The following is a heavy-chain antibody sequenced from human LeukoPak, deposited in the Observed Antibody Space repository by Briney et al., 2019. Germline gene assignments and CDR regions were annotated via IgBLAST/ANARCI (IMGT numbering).Heavy chain of an antibody. CDR2: IRYDGSNK. Sequence: TGGSLRLXCAASGFTCSSYGMHWVRQAPGKGLESVAFIRYDGSNKYYADSVKGRFTISRDNSKNTLYLQMNSLRAEDTAVYYCAKGSNYYDSSGYYFWGQGTLVTVSS. CDR1: GFTCSSYG. CDR3: AKGSNYYDSSGYYF. J-gene: IGHJ4*02. D-gene: IGHD3-22*01. V-gene: IGHV3-30*02.